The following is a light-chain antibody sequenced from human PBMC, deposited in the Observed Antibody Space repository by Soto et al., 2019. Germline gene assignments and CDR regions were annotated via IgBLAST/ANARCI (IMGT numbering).Light chain of an antibody. CDR2: EVS. CDR1: SSDVGSYDH. Sequence: QSVLTQPASVSGSPGQSITISCSGTSSDVGSYDHVAWYQQFPGKTPKLMIYEVSNRPSGVSSRFSGSKSGNTASLTISGLQAEDEADYYCSSYAGSNIYVVFGGGTQLTVL. J-gene: IGLJ2*01. CDR3: SSYAGSNIYVV. V-gene: IGLV2-14*01.